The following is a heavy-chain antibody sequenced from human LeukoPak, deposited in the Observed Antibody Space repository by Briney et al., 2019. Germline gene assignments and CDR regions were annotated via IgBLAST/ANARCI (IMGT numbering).Heavy chain of an antibody. Sequence: GGSLRLSCAVSGITLSNYGMTWVRQAPGKGLERVSYISSSSFKIGYADSVKGRFTISRDNSKNSLYLQMDSLRVEDTAVYYCVRDPSYGSSWYYYMDVWGKGTTVTVSS. CDR1: GITLSNYG. CDR2: ISSSSFKI. CDR3: VRDPSYGSSWYYYMDV. V-gene: IGHV3-48*04. D-gene: IGHD6-13*01. J-gene: IGHJ6*03.